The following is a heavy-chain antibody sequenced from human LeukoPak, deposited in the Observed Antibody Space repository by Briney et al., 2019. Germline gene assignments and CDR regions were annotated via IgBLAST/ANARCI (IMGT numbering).Heavy chain of an antibody. D-gene: IGHD4-17*01. Sequence: ASVKVSCEASGFTFSGYYMQWVRQAPGQRFEWMGWINLKSGGTLYAEKFEGRVTMTRDTSINTVYMELSSLRSDDTAVYYCARARQDYGDLIDYWGQGTLVTVSS. CDR2: INLKSGGT. CDR1: GFTFSGYY. V-gene: IGHV1-2*02. CDR3: ARARQDYGDLIDY. J-gene: IGHJ4*02.